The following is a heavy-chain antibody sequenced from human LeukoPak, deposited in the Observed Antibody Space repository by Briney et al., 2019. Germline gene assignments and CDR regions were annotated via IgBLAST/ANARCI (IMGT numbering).Heavy chain of an antibody. CDR3: ATYTHWVAGDV. J-gene: IGHJ6*02. CDR2: MNQDGSAK. D-gene: IGHD3-16*01. V-gene: IGHV3-7*01. CDR1: GFTFSDSW. Sequence: GGSLRLSCAASGFTFSDSWMSWVRQAPGKGLEWVANMNQDGSAKGYVDSVKGRFTISRDSARNSLYLQMSSLRPEDTAVYYCATYTHWVAGDVWGQGTTVTVSS.